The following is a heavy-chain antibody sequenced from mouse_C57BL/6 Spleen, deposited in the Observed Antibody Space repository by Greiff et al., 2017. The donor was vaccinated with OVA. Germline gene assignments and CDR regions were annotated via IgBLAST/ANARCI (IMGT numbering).Heavy chain of an antibody. Sequence: VKLQESGPGLVQPSQSLSITCTVSGFSLTSYGVHWVRQSPGKGLEWLGVIWRGGSIDYNAAFMSRLSITKDNSKSQVFFKMNSLQADDTAIYYCAKKGNYFDVWGTGTTVTVSS. J-gene: IGHJ1*03. CDR3: AKKGNYFDV. V-gene: IGHV2-5*01. CDR2: IWRGGSI. CDR1: GFSLTSYG.